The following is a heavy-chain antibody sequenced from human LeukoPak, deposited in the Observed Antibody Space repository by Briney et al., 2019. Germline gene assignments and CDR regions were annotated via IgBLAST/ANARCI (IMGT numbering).Heavy chain of an antibody. CDR3: AKDSCSSTSCYGDY. CDR2: ISYDGSNK. V-gene: IGHV3-30*04. Sequence: PGGSLRLSCAASGFPFSAYSIHWVRQAPGKGLDWVAVISYDGSNKYYADSVKGRFTISRDNSKNTLYLQMNSLRAEDTAVYYCAKDSCSSTSCYGDYWGQGTLVTVSS. D-gene: IGHD2-2*01. CDR1: GFPFSAYS. J-gene: IGHJ4*02.